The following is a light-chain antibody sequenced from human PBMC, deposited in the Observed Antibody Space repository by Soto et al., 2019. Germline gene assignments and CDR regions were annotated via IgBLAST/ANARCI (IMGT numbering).Light chain of an antibody. CDR1: QGISSY. V-gene: IGKV1-16*01. J-gene: IGKJ1*01. CDR3: QHYNGYSEA. Sequence: DIQMTQSPSSVSASVGDRRTITCRASQGISSYLAWYQQKPGKAPKLLIYAASTLQSGVPSRFSGSGSGTEFTLTISSLQPDDFATYYCQHYNGYSEAFGQGTKVDIK. CDR2: AAS.